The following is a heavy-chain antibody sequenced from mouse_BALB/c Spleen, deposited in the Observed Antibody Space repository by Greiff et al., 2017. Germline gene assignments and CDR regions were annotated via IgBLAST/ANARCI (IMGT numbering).Heavy chain of an antibody. V-gene: IGHV1-5*01. J-gene: IGHJ4*01. CDR1: GYTFTSYW. CDR3: TRVPDGYYVYAMDY. CDR2: IYPGNSDT. D-gene: IGHD2-3*01. Sequence: VQLQQSGTVLARPGASVKMSCKASGYTFTSYWMHWVKQRPGQGLEWIGAIYPGNSDTSYNQKFKGKAKLTAVTSTSTAYMELSSLTNEDSAVYYCTRVPDGYYVYAMDYWGQGTSVTVSS.